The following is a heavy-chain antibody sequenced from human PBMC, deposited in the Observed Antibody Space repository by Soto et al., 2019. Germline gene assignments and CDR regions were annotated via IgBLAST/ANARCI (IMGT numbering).Heavy chain of an antibody. J-gene: IGHJ4*02. D-gene: IGHD1-26*01. V-gene: IGHV3-53*01. CDR3: ASTRDSGTSYYFDS. CDR1: GLTVSSHY. CDR2: IYKGGGT. Sequence: EVQLAESGGGLIQPGGSLRLSCAASGLTVSSHYMSWVRQGPGKGLEWVSVIYKGGGTFYADSVKGRFTISRDNSQNTVVLQMNSRRAEDTAVYYCASTRDSGTSYYFDSWGQGALVTVSS.